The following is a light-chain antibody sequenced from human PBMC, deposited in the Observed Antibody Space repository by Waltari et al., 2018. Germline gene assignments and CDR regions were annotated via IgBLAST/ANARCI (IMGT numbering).Light chain of an antibody. CDR3: CSNTNIKTRV. Sequence: QSALTQPASVSGSPGQSITISCTGTNSDVGGYNYVSWYQHHPGKAPKLMIYDVSNRPSGVFIRFSCSKSGNKASLTISGLQAEDAAYYYFCSNTNIKTRVFGGGTKLTVL. CDR1: NSDVGGYNY. V-gene: IGLV2-14*03. CDR2: DVS. J-gene: IGLJ3*02.